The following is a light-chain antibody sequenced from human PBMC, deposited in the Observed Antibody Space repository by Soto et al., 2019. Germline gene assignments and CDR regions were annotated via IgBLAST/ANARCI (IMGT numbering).Light chain of an antibody. CDR1: ESVRSRY. V-gene: IGKV3-20*01. CDR3: QQYGSSPRT. CDR2: GAS. J-gene: IGKJ1*01. Sequence: NVLPHAHGTFSFPAAESGTLSHRVSESVRSRYLAWYQQKRGQAPRLLIYGASFRATGIPDRFSGSGSGTDFTLTINILEPEDFAVYYCQQYGSSPRTFGQGTKVDIK.